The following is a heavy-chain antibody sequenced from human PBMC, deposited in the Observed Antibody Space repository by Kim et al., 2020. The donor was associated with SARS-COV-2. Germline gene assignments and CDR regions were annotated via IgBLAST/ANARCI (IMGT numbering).Heavy chain of an antibody. CDR1: GFTFNSYA. CDR2: ISYDGSNK. V-gene: IGHV3-30-3*01. D-gene: IGHD6-6*01. CDR3: AISIAGSYYYGMDV. J-gene: IGHJ6*04. Sequence: GGSLRLSCAASGFTFNSYAMHWVRQAPGKGLEWVAVISYDGSNKYYADSVKGRFTISRDNSKNTLYLQMNSLRAEDTAVYYCAISIAGSYYYGMDVWGEGGTVTVSS.